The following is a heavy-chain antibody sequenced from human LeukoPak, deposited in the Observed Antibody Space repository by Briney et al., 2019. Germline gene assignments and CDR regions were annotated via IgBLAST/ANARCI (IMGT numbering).Heavy chain of an antibody. CDR3: TRGFPHYYDSRGIKFDY. CDR2: ISYDGNNK. CDR1: GFTFSSYA. Sequence: GGSLRLSCAASGFTFSSYAMHWVRQAPGKGLEWVAVISYDGNNKKYADSVKGRFTISRDNSKNTVYLQMNSLRAEDTAVYYCTRGFPHYYDSRGIKFDYWGQGTLVTVSS. V-gene: IGHV3-30*04. D-gene: IGHD3-22*01. J-gene: IGHJ4*02.